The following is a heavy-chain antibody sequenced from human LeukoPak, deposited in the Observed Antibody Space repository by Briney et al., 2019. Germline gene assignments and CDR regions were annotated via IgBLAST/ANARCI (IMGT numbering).Heavy chain of an antibody. Sequence: SETLSLTCTVSGGSISSYYWSWIRQPPGKGLEWIGYIYYSGSTGYNPSLKSRVTISVDTSMNQFSLKLLSVTAADTAVYYCAREDSGYDYSPFDYWGQGILVTVSS. CDR2: IYYSGST. J-gene: IGHJ4*02. CDR1: GGSISSYY. V-gene: IGHV4-59*01. CDR3: AREDSGYDYSPFDY. D-gene: IGHD5-12*01.